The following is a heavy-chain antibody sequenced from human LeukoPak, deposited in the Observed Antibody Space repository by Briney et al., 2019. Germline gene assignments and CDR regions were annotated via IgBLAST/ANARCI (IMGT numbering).Heavy chain of an antibody. D-gene: IGHD2-2*02. CDR2: IKSKSERGTT. CDR1: GFTFSNGW. Sequence: GGSLRLSCAASGFTFSNGWMSWVRHPPGKGLEWVGRIKSKSERGTTDYAAPVKGRLTILRDGSTNTVYLHMNSLKTEEKAVYFCTSNLYCSTSSCYTLDNWGQGTLVVVSS. CDR3: TSNLYCSTSSCYTLDN. J-gene: IGHJ4*02. V-gene: IGHV3-15*01.